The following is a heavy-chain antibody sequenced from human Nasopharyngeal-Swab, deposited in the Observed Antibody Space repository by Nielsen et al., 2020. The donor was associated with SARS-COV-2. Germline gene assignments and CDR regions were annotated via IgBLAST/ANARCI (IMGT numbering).Heavy chain of an antibody. CDR1: GFLFSHYY. V-gene: IGHV3-11*05. Sequence: GESLKTSCVSSGFLFSHYYMTWIRHAPAKGLEWVSFISDSCSYRNHADSVTGRFTISRDNAKHSLYLEMESLRVEDTAVYYCARGISRTYFDYGMDVWGQGTSVTVSS. CDR3: ARGISRTYFDYGMDV. CDR2: ISDSCSYR. J-gene: IGHJ6*02.